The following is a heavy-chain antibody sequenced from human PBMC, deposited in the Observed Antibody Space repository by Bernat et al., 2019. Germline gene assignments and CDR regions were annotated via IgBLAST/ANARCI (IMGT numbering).Heavy chain of an antibody. CDR3: ARAPSGVRSGSYYGWFDP. V-gene: IGHV3-30*03. CDR2: ISYDGSNK. J-gene: IGHJ5*02. D-gene: IGHD3-10*01. CDR1: GFTFSSYG. Sequence: QVQLVESGGGVVQPGRSLRLSCAASGFTFSSYGMHWVRQAPGKGLEWVAVISYDGSNKYYADSVKGRFTISRDNSKNTLYLQMNSLRAEDTAVYYCARAPSGVRSGSYYGWFDPWGQGTLVTISS.